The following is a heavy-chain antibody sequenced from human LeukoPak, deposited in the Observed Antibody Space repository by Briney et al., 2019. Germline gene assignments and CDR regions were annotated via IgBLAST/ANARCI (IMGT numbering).Heavy chain of an antibody. CDR1: GFTFSTSW. CDR3: ARALGSASDY. CDR2: LNSDGSST. J-gene: IGHJ4*02. Sequence: GGSLRLSCAASGFTFSTSWMHWVRQTPGKGLVWVARLNSDGSSTTYADSVKGRFTISRDNAKNTLYLQMNSPRAEDTAVYYCARALGSASDYWGQGTLVTVSS. V-gene: IGHV3-74*01. D-gene: IGHD1-26*01.